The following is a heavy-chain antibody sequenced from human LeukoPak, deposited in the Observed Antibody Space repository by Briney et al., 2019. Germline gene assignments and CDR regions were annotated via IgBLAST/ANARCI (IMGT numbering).Heavy chain of an antibody. V-gene: IGHV3-23*01. J-gene: IGHJ4*02. CDR3: ARDQEYSSGWPSFDY. Sequence: GGSLRLSCAASGFTFSSYAMSWVRQAPGKGLEWVSAISGSGGSTYYADSVKGRFTISRDNAKNSLYLQMNSLRAEDTAVYYCARDQEYSSGWPSFDYWGQGTLVTVSS. CDR2: ISGSGGST. CDR1: GFTFSSYA. D-gene: IGHD6-19*01.